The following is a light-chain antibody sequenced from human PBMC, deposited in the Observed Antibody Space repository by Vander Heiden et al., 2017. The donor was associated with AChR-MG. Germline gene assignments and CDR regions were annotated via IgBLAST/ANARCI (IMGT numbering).Light chain of an antibody. J-gene: IGLJ2*01. CDR3: CSYAGSYTWV. CDR2: DVS. V-gene: IGLV2-11*01. Sequence: QSALTQPRPVSGSPGQSVTISCTGTSSDVGGYNYVSCYQQHPGKAPKLMMYDVSKRPSGVPDRFSGSKSGNTASLTISGRQAEDDADDYCCSYAGSYTWVFGGGTKLTVL. CDR1: SSDVGGYNY.